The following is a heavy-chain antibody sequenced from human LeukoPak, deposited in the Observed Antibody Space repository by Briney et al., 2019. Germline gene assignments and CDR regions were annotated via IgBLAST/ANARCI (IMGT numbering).Heavy chain of an antibody. CDR3: ARHYIAAAAPTYAFDI. Sequence: GEAPKISWKGSGYSFTCYWIGWVPQMPRKGVEGMGIIYPGDSDTRYSASFEGHVNISADKPISNAYLQWSSLKASDTAMHYCARHYIAAAAPTYAFDIWGQGTMVTVSS. CDR1: GYSFTCYW. CDR2: IYPGDSDT. V-gene: IGHV5-51*01. J-gene: IGHJ3*02. D-gene: IGHD6-13*01.